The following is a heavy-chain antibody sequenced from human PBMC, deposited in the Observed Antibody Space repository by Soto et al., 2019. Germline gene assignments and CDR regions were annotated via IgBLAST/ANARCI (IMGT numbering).Heavy chain of an antibody. CDR3: ARGRGSYYYHYCMDA. CDR2: INHSGST. V-gene: IGHV4-34*01. J-gene: IGHJ6*02. Sequence: SETLSLTCAVYGGSFSGYYWSWIRQPPGKGLEWIGEINHSGSTNYNPSLKRRVTISVDTSKNQFYLKVRSVNAADTAVYSGARGRGSYYYHYCMDAWGQGTPVTVSS. CDR1: GGSFSGYY. D-gene: IGHD1-26*01.